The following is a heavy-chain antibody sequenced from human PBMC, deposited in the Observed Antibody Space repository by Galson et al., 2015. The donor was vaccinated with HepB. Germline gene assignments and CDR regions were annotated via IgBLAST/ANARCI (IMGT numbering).Heavy chain of an antibody. V-gene: IGHV3-21*01. Sequence: SLRLSCAASGFTFSSYSMNWVRQAPGKGLEWVSSISSSSSYIYYADSAKGRFSISRGNAKNSLYLQMNSLRAEDTAVYYCASLIVVVPAAITPDAFDIWGPGTMVAVSS. J-gene: IGHJ3*02. D-gene: IGHD2-2*02. CDR2: ISSSSSYI. CDR1: GFTFSSYS. CDR3: ASLIVVVPAAITPDAFDI.